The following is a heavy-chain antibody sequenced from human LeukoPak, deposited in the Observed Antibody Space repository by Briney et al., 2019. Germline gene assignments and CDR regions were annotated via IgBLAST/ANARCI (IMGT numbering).Heavy chain of an antibody. V-gene: IGHV3-74*01. J-gene: IGHJ6*03. D-gene: IGHD4-23*01. Sequence: GGSLRLSCVASGFTFSSYWMHWVRQAPGKGLVWVSRINSDGSSTSYADSVKGRFTISRDNAKNTLYLQMNSLRADDTAVYYCAKASDYGGPNDYYMDVWGKGTTVTVSS. CDR1: GFTFSSYW. CDR3: AKASDYGGPNDYYMDV. CDR2: INSDGSST.